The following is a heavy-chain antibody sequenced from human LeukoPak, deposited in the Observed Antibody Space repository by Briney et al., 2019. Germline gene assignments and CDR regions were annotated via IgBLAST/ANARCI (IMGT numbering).Heavy chain of an antibody. Sequence: ASVTVSCKASGYTFTSYYMHRVRQAPGHGLEWMRIVNPSGGSTSYAQKLQRRVTMTSDTSTSPVHMELSSRRSEDAAVYYCARAEKATTTDFDYWGQGTLVTVSS. D-gene: IGHD5-24*01. CDR1: GYTFTSYY. CDR2: VNPSGGST. CDR3: ARAEKATTTDFDY. J-gene: IGHJ4*02. V-gene: IGHV1-46*01.